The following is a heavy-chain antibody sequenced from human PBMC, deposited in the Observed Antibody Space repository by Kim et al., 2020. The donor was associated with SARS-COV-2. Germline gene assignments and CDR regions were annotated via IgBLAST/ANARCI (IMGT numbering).Heavy chain of an antibody. CDR2: MNPNSGNT. D-gene: IGHD2-21*01. CDR3: ARGHLKSIVVVIAPRPYYYFMDV. J-gene: IGHJ6*03. CDR1: GYTFTSYD. V-gene: IGHV1-8*01. Sequence: ASVKVSCKASGYTFTSYDINWVRRATGQGLEWMGWMNPNSGNTGYAQKFQGRVTMTRNTSISTAYMELSSLRSEDTAVYYCARGHLKSIVVVIAPRPYYYFMDVWGRGTTDTVSS.